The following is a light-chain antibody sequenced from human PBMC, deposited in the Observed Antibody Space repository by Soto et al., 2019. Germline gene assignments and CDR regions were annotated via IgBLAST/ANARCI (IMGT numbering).Light chain of an antibody. CDR3: QQYGSSPAIA. CDR2: GAS. V-gene: IGKV3-20*01. CDR1: QSVSSSY. Sequence: IVLSQCPGTLPLLHCQRATLPSRASQSVSSSYLAWYQQKPGQAPRLLIDGASSRATGIQDRFSGSGSGADFTLTISRLEPEDFAVYYCQQYGSSPAIAFGQGTRLEIK. J-gene: IGKJ5*01.